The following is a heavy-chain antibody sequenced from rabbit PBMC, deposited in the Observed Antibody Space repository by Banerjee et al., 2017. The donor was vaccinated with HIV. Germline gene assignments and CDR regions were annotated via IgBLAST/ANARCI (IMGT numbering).Heavy chain of an antibody. J-gene: IGHJ2*01. V-gene: IGHV1S40*01. D-gene: IGHD4-2*01. Sequence: QSLEESGGDLVKPGASLTLTCTVSGFDLSSYYYMSWVRQAPGKGLEWIACIYAGGSGSCYYASWAKGRFTISKTSSTTVTLQMTSLTAADSATYFCARSYGGNTFGAFDPWGQGTLVTVS. CDR3: ARSYGGNTFGAFDP. CDR1: GFDLSSYYY. CDR2: IYAGGSGSC.